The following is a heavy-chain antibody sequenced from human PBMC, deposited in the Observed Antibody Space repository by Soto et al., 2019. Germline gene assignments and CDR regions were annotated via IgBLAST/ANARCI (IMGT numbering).Heavy chain of an antibody. CDR3: ARSLPHYDSNGYREYCQH. CDR2: IYYSGST. V-gene: IGHV4-59*01. CDR1: RRPSTNYY. D-gene: IGHD3-22*01. J-gene: IGHJ1*01. Sequence: TVSRALTVTRRPSTNYYWRRIRGSSGKGLEWIGYIYYSGSTNYNPSLKSRVTISLDTPKNQFFLRLTSVTAADTAVYYCARSLPHYDSNGYREYCQHWGQGTLVTVS.